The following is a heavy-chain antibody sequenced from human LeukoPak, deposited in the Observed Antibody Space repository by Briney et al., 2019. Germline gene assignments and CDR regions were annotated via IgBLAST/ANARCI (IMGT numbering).Heavy chain of an antibody. Sequence: ASVKVSCKASGGTFSSYAISWVRQAPGQGLEWMGGIIPIFGTANYAQKFQGRVTITADESTSTAYMELSSLRSEDTAVYYCARDSGGWYYGIFDYWGQGTLVTVSS. V-gene: IGHV1-69*13. D-gene: IGHD6-19*01. CDR1: GGTFSSYA. CDR3: ARDSGGWYYGIFDY. CDR2: IIPIFGTA. J-gene: IGHJ4*02.